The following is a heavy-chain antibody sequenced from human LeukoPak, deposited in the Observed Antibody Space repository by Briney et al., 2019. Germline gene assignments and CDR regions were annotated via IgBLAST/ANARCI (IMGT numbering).Heavy chain of an antibody. V-gene: IGHV4-59*08. D-gene: IGHD2-2*01. CDR1: GGSMNNYY. CDR3: ARLGSVAMPFDY. Sequence: ASETLSLTCTVSGGSMNNYYWNWIRQPPGKGLEWIGYSYYSGSTNYNPSLKSRVNISVDTSKNQFSLNLSSVTAADTAVYYSARLGSVAMPFDYWGQGTLVTVSS. CDR2: SYYSGST. J-gene: IGHJ4*02.